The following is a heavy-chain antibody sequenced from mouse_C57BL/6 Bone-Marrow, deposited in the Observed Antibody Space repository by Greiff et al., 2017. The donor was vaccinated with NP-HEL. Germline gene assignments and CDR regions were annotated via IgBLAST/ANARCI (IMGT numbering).Heavy chain of an antibody. CDR1: GYTFTDYY. CDR3: ARWSYGYAMDY. V-gene: IGHV1-76*01. CDR2: IYPGSGNT. J-gene: IGHJ4*01. Sequence: QVHVKQSGAELVRPGASVKLSCKASGYTFTDYYINWVKQRPGQGLEWIARIYPGSGNTYYNEKFKGKATLTAEKSSSTAYMQLSSLTSEDSAVYFCARWSYGYAMDYWGQGTSVTVSS. D-gene: IGHD1-1*02.